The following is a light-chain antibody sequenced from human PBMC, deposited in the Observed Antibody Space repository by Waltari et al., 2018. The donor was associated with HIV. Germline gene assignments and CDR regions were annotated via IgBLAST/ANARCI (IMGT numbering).Light chain of an antibody. CDR2: RNY. V-gene: IGLV1-47*01. Sequence: QSVLTQPPSASGTPGQTVTISCSGSTSNIETQWVYWYQQLPGTAPKLLLYRNYKRPSGVPGRFSVSKSGASASLVISGLRSEDEADYYCEAWDSTLKETLFGGGTKLTVL. CDR1: TSNIETQW. J-gene: IGLJ3*02. CDR3: EAWDSTLKETL.